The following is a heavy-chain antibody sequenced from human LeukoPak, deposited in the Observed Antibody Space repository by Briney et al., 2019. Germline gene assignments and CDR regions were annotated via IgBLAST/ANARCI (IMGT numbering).Heavy chain of an antibody. CDR3: AKDTSTAMDQFDY. CDR1: GFTFSSYG. D-gene: IGHD5-18*01. CDR2: ILYDGSDN. J-gene: IGHJ4*02. Sequence: PGRSLRLSCAASGFTFSSYGMHWVRQAPGKGLEWVAFILYDGSDNYYADSVRGRFTISRDNSKNTLYLQMNSLRAEDTAVYYCAKDTSTAMDQFDYWGQGTLVTVSS. V-gene: IGHV3-30*02.